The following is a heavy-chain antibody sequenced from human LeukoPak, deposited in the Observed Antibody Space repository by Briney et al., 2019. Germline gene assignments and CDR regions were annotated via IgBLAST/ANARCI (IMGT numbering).Heavy chain of an antibody. V-gene: IGHV4-31*03. J-gene: IGHJ6*02. CDR3: ARGLKGTLWFGALYGMDV. CDR2: IYYSGST. D-gene: IGHD3-10*01. Sequence: SETLSLTCTVSGGSISSGGYYWSWIRQHPGKGLEWIGYIYYSGSTYYNPSLKSRVTISVDTSKNQFSLKLSSVTAADTAVYYCARGLKGTLWFGALYGMDVWGQGTTVTVSS. CDR1: GGSISSGGYY.